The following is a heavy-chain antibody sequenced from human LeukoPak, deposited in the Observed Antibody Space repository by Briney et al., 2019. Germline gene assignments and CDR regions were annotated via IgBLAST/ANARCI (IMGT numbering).Heavy chain of an antibody. CDR2: INPSGGST. Sequence: ASVKVSCKASGYTFTSYYMHWVRQAPGQGLEWMGIINPSGGSTSYAQKFQGRVTMTRDTSTSTVYMELSSLRSEDTAAYYCARPHSDGSASYYFDYWGQGTLVTVSS. D-gene: IGHD3-22*01. V-gene: IGHV1-46*01. J-gene: IGHJ4*02. CDR1: GYTFTSYY. CDR3: ARPHSDGSASYYFDY.